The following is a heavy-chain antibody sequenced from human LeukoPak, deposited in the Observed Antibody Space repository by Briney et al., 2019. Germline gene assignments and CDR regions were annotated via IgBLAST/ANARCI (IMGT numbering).Heavy chain of an antibody. CDR3: ARYFGGGRATNGFDY. J-gene: IGHJ4*02. CDR2: ISAYNGNT. Sequence: GASVKVSCKASGYTFTSYGISWVRQAPGQGLEWMGWISAYNGNTNYAQKLQGRVTMTTDTSTSTAYMELRSLRSDGTAVYYCARYFGGGRATNGFDYWGQGTLVTVSS. D-gene: IGHD2-8*01. V-gene: IGHV1-18*01. CDR1: GYTFTSYG.